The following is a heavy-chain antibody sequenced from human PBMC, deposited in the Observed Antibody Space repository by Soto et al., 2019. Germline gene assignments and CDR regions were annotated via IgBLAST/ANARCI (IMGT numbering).Heavy chain of an antibody. CDR2: IYPGDSDT. D-gene: IGHD6-13*01. Sequence: GESLKISCQGSGYSFTSYWISWVRQMPGKGLEWMGIIYPGDSDTRYSPSFQGQVTILADKSISTAYLQWSSLKASDTAMYYCARTSAAGKNYYAMDVWGQGTTVTVSS. J-gene: IGHJ6*02. CDR3: ARTSAAGKNYYAMDV. V-gene: IGHV5-51*01. CDR1: GYSFTSYW.